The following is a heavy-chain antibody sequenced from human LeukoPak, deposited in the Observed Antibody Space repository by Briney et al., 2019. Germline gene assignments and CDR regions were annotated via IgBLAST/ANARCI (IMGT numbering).Heavy chain of an antibody. CDR1: GGSFSGYY. D-gene: IGHD3-22*01. V-gene: IGHV4-34*01. J-gene: IGHJ4*02. CDR2: INHSGST. Sequence: SETLSLTCAVYGGSFSGYYWSWIRQPPGKGLEWIGEINHSGSTNYNPSLKSRVTISVDTSKNQFSLKLSSVTAADTAVYYCARVKGRRGYYDSSGYFDYWGQGTLVTVSS. CDR3: ARVKGRRGYYDSSGYFDY.